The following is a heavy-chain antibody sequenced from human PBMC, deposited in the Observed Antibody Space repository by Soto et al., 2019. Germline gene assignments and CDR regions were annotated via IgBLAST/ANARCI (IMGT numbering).Heavy chain of an antibody. CDR2: FDPEDGET. D-gene: IGHD6-6*01. J-gene: IGHJ5*02. Sequence: ASVKVSCKVSGYTLTELSMHWVRQAPGKGLEWMGGFDPEDGETIYAQKFQGRVTMTEDTSTDTAYMELSSLGSEDTAVYYCATATQTPIEYSSSNWFDPWGQGTLVTVSS. V-gene: IGHV1-24*01. CDR3: ATATQTPIEYSSSNWFDP. CDR1: GYTLTELS.